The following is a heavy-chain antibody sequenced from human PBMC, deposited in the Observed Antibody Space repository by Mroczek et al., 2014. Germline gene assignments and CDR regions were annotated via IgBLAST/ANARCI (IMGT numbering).Heavy chain of an antibody. CDR1: GFTFGDYA. J-gene: IGHJ3*02. Sequence: VQLVESGGGLVQPGRSLRLSCTASGFTFGDYAMSWFRQAPGKGLEWAGFIRSKAYGGTTEYAASVKGRFTISRDDSKSIAYLQMNSLKTEDTAVYYCTRAGYYDILTGYPGAFDIWGQGTMVTVSS. CDR2: IRSKAYGGTT. CDR3: TRAGYYDILTGYPGAFDI. V-gene: IGHV3-49*03. D-gene: IGHD3-9*01.